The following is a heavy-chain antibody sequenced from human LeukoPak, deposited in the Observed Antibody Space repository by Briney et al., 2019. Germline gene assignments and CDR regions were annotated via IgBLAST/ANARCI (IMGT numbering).Heavy chain of an antibody. D-gene: IGHD2-15*01. CDR1: GFTFRSYS. CDR2: ITSSISFI. V-gene: IGHV3-21*01. Sequence: PGGSLRLSCAAPGFTFRSYSMNWGRQAPGKGLEWACSITSSISFIYHAESMKARFTISRDNAQNSLYLQMNSLRAEDTAVYYCARDMPGRDCSGGSCYGYGLDVWGQGTTVIVSS. CDR3: ARDMPGRDCSGGSCYGYGLDV. J-gene: IGHJ6*02.